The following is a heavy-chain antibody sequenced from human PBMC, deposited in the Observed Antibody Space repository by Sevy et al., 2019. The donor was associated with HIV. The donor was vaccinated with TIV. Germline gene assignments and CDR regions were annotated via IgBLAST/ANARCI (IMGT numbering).Heavy chain of an antibody. CDR3: ARGQWEHPF. CDR2: IMPSGIT. V-gene: IGHV4-34*01. J-gene: IGHJ4*02. CDR1: GGSLSGYY. Sequence: SETLSLTCAVYGGSLSGYYGSWIRQPPGKGLEWIGEIMPSGITNYNPSLKSRVSISIDTSKNQFSLKVNSVTAADTAIYYCARGQWEHPFWGQGTQVTVSS. D-gene: IGHD1-26*01.